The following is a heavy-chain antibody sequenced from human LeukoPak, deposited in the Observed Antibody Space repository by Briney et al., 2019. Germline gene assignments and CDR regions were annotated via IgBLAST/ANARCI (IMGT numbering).Heavy chain of an antibody. J-gene: IGHJ4*02. Sequence: ASVKVSCKASGYTFTGYYMHWVRQAPGQGLEWMGWINPNSGGTNYAQKFQGRVTMTRDTSISTAYMELSRLRSDDTAVYYCARGPLSMIVVGPGFDYWGQGTLVNGSS. CDR1: GYTFTGYY. V-gene: IGHV1-2*02. D-gene: IGHD3-22*01. CDR2: INPNSGGT. CDR3: ARGPLSMIVVGPGFDY.